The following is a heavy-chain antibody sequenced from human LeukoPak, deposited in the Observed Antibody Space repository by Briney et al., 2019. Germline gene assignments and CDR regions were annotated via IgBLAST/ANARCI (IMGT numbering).Heavy chain of an antibody. V-gene: IGHV1-8*03. CDR2: MNPNSGNT. J-gene: IGHJ4*02. CDR1: GYTFTSYD. D-gene: IGHD5-18*01. CDR3: ARLQAYGSYGWSSFDY. Sequence: ASVKVSCKASGYTFTSYDINWVRQATGQGLEWMGWMNPNSGNTGYAQKFQGRVTITRNTSISTAYMELSSLRSEDTAVYYCARLQAYGSYGWSSFDYWGQGTLVTVSS.